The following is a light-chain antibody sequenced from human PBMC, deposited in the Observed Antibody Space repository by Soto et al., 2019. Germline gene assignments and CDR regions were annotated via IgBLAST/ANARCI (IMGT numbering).Light chain of an antibody. CDR2: AAS. J-gene: IGKJ1*01. CDR1: QSVTANY. CDR3: LQYGIPLWT. Sequence: VLTQSPGTLSLSPGERATLSCRASQSVTANYLAWYQQKPGQAPRLLIYAASIGATGIPDRFSGSGSGTDFTLTISRLEPEDFAVYYCLQYGIPLWTFGQGTKVEIK. V-gene: IGKV3-20*01.